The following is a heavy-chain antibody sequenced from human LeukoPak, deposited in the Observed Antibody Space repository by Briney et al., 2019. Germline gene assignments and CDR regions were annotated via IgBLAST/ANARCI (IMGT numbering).Heavy chain of an antibody. CDR1: GFTFSSYG. CDR2: IRYEGSYK. D-gene: IGHD1-26*01. Sequence: GGSLRLSCAASGFTFSSYGMYWVRQAPGKGLEWVAFIRYEGSYKYYADSVKGRFTISRDNSKNTLYLQMNSLRAEDTAIYYCAKADHDSGSYFDYYYYMDVWGKGTTVTVSS. CDR3: AKADHDSGSYFDYYYYMDV. J-gene: IGHJ6*03. V-gene: IGHV3-30*02.